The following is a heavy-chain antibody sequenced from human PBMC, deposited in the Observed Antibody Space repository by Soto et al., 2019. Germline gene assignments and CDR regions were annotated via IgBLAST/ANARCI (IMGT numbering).Heavy chain of an antibody. D-gene: IGHD1-26*01. CDR3: ARRGSGSYYDY. V-gene: IGHV3-23*01. CDR2: ISGSGDST. J-gene: IGHJ4*02. CDR1: GFTFSSYA. Sequence: EVQLLESGGGLVQPGGSLRLSCAASGFTFSSYAMRSVRQAPGKGLEWVSAISGSGDSTYYADSVKGRFTTSRDNSKNTLYLQMNSLRAEDTAVYYCARRGSGSYYDYWGQGALVTVSS.